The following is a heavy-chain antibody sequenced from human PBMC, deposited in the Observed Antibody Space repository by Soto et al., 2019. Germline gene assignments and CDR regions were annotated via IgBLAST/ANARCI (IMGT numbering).Heavy chain of an antibody. D-gene: IGHD4-17*01. CDR1: GFDFSNHG. CDR3: VRGRAYGVFIPNF. V-gene: IGHV3-33*01. CDR2: IWNDGSKK. J-gene: IGHJ4*02. Sequence: PGRSLRLSCAASGFDFSNHGMHWVRQPPGTGLEWVAVIWNDGSKKYYADSVKGRCTISRDNSKNTLYLQMNSQRDEDTAVYSCVRGRAYGVFIPNFWGQGILVTVSS.